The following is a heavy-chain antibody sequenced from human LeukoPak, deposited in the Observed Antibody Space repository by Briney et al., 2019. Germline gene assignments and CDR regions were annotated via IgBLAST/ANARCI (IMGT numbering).Heavy chain of an antibody. CDR3: ARPQKPGYYYYIDV. D-gene: IGHD3-10*01. CDR1: GGSISSSSYY. Sequence: PSETLSLTCTVSGGSISSSSYYWGWIRQPPGKGLEWVGSIYYSGSTYYNPSLKSRVTISVDTSKNQFSLKLSSVTAADTAVYYCARPQKPGYYYYIDVWGKGTTVTVSS. J-gene: IGHJ6*03. V-gene: IGHV4-39*01. CDR2: IYYSGST.